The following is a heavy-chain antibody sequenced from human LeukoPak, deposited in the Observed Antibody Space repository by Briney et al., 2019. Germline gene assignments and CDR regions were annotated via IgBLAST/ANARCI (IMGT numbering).Heavy chain of an antibody. Sequence: ETLFLTCTVSGGSISSYYWSWIRQPPGKGLEWVSAISGSGGSTYYADSVKGRFTISRDNSKNTLYLQMNSLRAEDTAVYYCAKDTLYSYGPPHDAFDIWGQGTMVTISS. CDR1: GGSISSYY. CDR2: ISGSGGST. V-gene: IGHV3-23*01. CDR3: AKDTLYSYGPPHDAFDI. J-gene: IGHJ3*02. D-gene: IGHD5-18*01.